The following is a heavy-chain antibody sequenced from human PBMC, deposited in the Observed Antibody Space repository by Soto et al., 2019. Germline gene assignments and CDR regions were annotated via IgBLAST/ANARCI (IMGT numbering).Heavy chain of an antibody. CDR2: IIPIFGTA. D-gene: IGHD6-25*01. CDR3: ARVNPGSKGYYYYGMAV. V-gene: IGHV1-69*13. J-gene: IGHJ6*02. Sequence: GASVKVSCKASGGTFSSYAISWVRQAPGQGLEWMGGIIPIFGTANYAQKFQGRVAITADESTSTAYMELSSLRSEDTAVYYCARVNPGSKGYYYYGMAVWGQGTTVTVSS. CDR1: GGTFSSYA.